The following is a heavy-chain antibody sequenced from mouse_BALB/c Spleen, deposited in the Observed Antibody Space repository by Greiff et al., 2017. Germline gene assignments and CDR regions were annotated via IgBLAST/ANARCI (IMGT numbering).Heavy chain of an antibody. CDR1: GFSLTSYG. Sequence: VKVVESGPGLVQPSQSLSITCTVSGFSLTSYGVHWVRQSPGKGLEWLGVIWSGGSTDYNAAFISRLSISKDNSKSQVFFKMNSLQANDTAIYYCARNGGNYVEFAYWGQGTLVTVSA. D-gene: IGHD2-1*01. CDR3: ARNGGNYVEFAY. CDR2: IWSGGST. J-gene: IGHJ3*01. V-gene: IGHV2-2*02.